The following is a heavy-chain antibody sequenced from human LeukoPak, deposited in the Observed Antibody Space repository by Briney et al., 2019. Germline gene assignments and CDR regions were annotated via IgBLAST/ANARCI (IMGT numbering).Heavy chain of an antibody. D-gene: IGHD2-15*01. J-gene: IGHJ4*02. V-gene: IGHV3-23*01. CDR3: AKVLVLVSANRYYFDY. CDR2: ISGSGNST. CDR1: GLTFNVSA. Sequence: GRSLRLSYAASGLTFNVSAMSGVRRAPGKGREGGSVISGSGNSTYYADSVKGRFTISRDNAKDTLYLHMNSLRAADTAVYYCAKVLVLVSANRYYFDYWGQGTLVTVSS.